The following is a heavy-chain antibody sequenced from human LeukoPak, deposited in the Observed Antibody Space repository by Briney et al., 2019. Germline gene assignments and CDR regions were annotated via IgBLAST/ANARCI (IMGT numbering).Heavy chain of an antibody. V-gene: IGHV3-21*01. CDR3: ARDEETVAGLNAFDL. Sequence: PGGSLRLSCAASQFAFSSYSMNWFRQAPGKGLEWVASITSGSKYIFYADSVKGRFTISRDNAENSLFLQMNSLRAEDTGVYYCARDEETVAGLNAFDLWGQGTLVTVSS. J-gene: IGHJ4*02. D-gene: IGHD6-19*01. CDR1: QFAFSSYS. CDR2: ITSGSKYI.